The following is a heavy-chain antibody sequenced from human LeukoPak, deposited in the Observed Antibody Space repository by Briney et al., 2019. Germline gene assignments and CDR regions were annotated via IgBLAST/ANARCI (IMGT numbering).Heavy chain of an antibody. Sequence: ASVKVSCKASGYTFTSYYMHWVRQAPGQGLEWMGIINPSGGSTSYAQKFQGRVTMTRDMSTSTVYMELSSLRSEDTAVYYCAREGGVDTAMVTGAFDIWGQGTTVTVSS. D-gene: IGHD5-18*01. J-gene: IGHJ3*02. CDR1: GYTFTSYY. CDR2: INPSGGST. V-gene: IGHV1-46*01. CDR3: AREGGVDTAMVTGAFDI.